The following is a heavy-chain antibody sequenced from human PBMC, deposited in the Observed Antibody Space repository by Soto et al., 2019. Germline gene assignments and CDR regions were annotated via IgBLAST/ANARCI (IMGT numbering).Heavy chain of an antibody. CDR2: MNPNSGNT. V-gene: IGHV1-8*01. CDR3: ARGGWTELYYYYGMDV. D-gene: IGHD1-7*01. Sequence: XSVKVSCNASGYPFTSYDINWVRQATGQGLEWMGWMNPNSGNTGYAQKFQGRVTMTRNTSISTAYMELSSLRSEDTAVYYCARGGWTELYYYYGMDVWGQGTTVTVSS. CDR1: GYPFTSYD. J-gene: IGHJ6*02.